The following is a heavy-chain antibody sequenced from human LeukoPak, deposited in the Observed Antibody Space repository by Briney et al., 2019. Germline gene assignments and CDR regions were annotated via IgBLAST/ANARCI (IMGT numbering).Heavy chain of an antibody. J-gene: IGHJ4*02. CDR1: GGSISSYY. CDR3: ARESGDSSGYPTSYFDY. CDR2: IYTSGST. Sequence: SETLSLTCTVSGGSISSYYWSWIRQPPGKGLEWIGRIYTSGSTNYNPSLKSRVTISVDTSKNQFSLKLSSVTAADTAVYYCARESGDSSGYPTSYFDYWGQGTLVTVSS. D-gene: IGHD3-22*01. V-gene: IGHV4-4*08.